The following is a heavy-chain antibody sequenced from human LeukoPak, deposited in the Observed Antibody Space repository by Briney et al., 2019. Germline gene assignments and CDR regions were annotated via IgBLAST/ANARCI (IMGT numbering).Heavy chain of an antibody. CDR2: INPNSGGT. J-gene: IGHJ4*02. D-gene: IGHD3-22*01. Sequence: GASVKVSCKASGYTFTGYYMHWVRQAPGQGLEWMGWINPNSGGTNHAQKFQGRVTMTRDTSISTAYMELSRLRSHDTAVYYCARDSSGYYLRDFDYWGQGTLVTVSS. CDR1: GYTFTGYY. V-gene: IGHV1-2*02. CDR3: ARDSSGYYLRDFDY.